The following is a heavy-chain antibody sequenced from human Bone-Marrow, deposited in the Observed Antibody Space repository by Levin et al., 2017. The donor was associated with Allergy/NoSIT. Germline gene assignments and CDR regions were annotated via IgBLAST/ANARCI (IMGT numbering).Heavy chain of an antibody. CDR2: IYYSGST. D-gene: IGHD2-2*01. CDR3: ARAGIVVVPAAIFSGMDG. V-gene: IGHV4-59*01. CDR1: GGSISSYY. Sequence: PSETLSLTCTVSGGSISSYYWSWIRQPPGKGLEWIGYIYYSGSTNYNPSLKSRVTISVDTSKNQFSLKLSSVTAADTAVYYCARAGIVVVPAAIFSGMDGWGQGTTVTVSS. J-gene: IGHJ6*02.